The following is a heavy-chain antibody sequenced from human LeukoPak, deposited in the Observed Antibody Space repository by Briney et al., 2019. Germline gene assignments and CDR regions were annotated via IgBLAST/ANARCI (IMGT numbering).Heavy chain of an antibody. V-gene: IGHV1-8*02. CDR2: MNPNSGNT. Sequence: ASVKVSCKASGYTFTSYDINWVRQATGQGLEWMGWMNPNSGNTGYAQKFQGRVTMTRNTSISTAYMELSSLRSEDTAVYYCARDEDFRNWFDPWGQGTLVTVSS. D-gene: IGHD3-3*01. CDR3: ARDEDFRNWFDP. J-gene: IGHJ5*02. CDR1: GYTFTSYD.